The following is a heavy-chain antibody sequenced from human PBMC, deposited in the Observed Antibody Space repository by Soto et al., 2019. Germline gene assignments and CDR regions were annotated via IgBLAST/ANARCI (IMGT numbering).Heavy chain of an antibody. CDR1: GDSVSSNSAA. D-gene: IGHD6-6*01. CDR2: TYYRSKWYN. J-gene: IGHJ6*02. V-gene: IGHV6-1*01. Sequence: PSQTLSLTCAISGDSVSSNSAAWNWIRQSPSTGLEWLGRTYYRSKWYNDYAVSVKSRITINPDTSKNQFSLQLNSVTPEDTAVYYCARASMAARHPYYYGMDVWGQGTTVTVS. CDR3: ARASMAARHPYYYGMDV.